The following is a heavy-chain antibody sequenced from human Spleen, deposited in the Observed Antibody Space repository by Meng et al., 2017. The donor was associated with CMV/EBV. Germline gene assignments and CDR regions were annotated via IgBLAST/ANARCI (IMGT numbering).Heavy chain of an antibody. CDR3: ARIFPSDYYKYDMDV. CDR2: ISYGGST. V-gene: IGHV4-39*06. Sequence: SCTVSGASISSNTYFWDWIRQPPGKGLEWIGSISYGGSTYYNSSLRSRVTISVDTSKSQVTLKLSSVTAADTAVYYCARIFPSDYYKYDMDVWGQGTTVTVSS. D-gene: IGHD3-3*01. J-gene: IGHJ6*02. CDR1: GASISSNTYF.